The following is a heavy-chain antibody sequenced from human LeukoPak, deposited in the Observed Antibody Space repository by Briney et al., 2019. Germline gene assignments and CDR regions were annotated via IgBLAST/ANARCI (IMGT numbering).Heavy chain of an antibody. CDR3: AKYWELRRREFDY. Sequence: PGGSLRLSCTVSGFTFGDYAMSWVRQAPGKGLEWVSAISGSGGSTYYADSVKGRFTISRDNSKNTPYLQTNSLRAEDTAVYYCAKYWELRRREFDYWGQGTLVTVSS. CDR2: ISGSGGST. CDR1: GFTFGDYA. J-gene: IGHJ4*02. D-gene: IGHD1-26*01. V-gene: IGHV3-23*01.